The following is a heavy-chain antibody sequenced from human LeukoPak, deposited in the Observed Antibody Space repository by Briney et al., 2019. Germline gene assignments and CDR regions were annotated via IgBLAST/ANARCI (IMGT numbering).Heavy chain of an antibody. V-gene: IGHV4-38-2*01. CDR3: ARSKNYYYYYMDV. J-gene: IGHJ6*03. Sequence: PSETLSLTCAVPGYSISSGYYWGRIRQPPGKGLEWIGSIYHSGSTYYNPSLKSRVTISVDTSKNQFSLKLSSVTAADTAVYYCARSKNYYYYYMDVWGKGTTVTVSS. CDR2: IYHSGST. CDR1: GYSISSGYY.